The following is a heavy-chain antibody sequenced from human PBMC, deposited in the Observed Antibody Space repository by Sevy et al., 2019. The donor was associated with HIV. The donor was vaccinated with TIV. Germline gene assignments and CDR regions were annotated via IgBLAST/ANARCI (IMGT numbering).Heavy chain of an antibody. D-gene: IGHD3-10*01. CDR3: ARDLRYGSGSFGMDV. V-gene: IGHV4-4*02. CDR2: IYHNGST. J-gene: IGHJ6*02. CDR1: GGSISDINW. Sequence: SETLSLTCAVSGGSISDINWWSWVRQAPGKGLEWIGEIYHNGSTNYNPSPKTRVTISVEKSNSRYPLKLTSVTAADTAVYYCARDLRYGSGSFGMDVWGQGTTVTVSS.